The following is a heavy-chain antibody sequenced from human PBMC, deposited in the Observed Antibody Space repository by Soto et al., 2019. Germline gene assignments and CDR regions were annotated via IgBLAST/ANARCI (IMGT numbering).Heavy chain of an antibody. CDR3: ARDHHCSSTSCYDGYYGMDV. D-gene: IGHD2-2*01. J-gene: IGHJ6*02. Sequence: ASVKVSCKASGYTFTSYAMHWVRQAPGQRLEWMGWINAGNGNTKYSQKFQGRVTITRDTSASTAYMELSSLRSEDTAVYYCARDHHCSSTSCYDGYYGMDVWGQGTTVTVSS. CDR2: INAGNGNT. V-gene: IGHV1-3*01. CDR1: GYTFTSYA.